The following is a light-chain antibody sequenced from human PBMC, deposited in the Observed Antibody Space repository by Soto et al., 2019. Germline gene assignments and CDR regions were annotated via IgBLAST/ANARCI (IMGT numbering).Light chain of an antibody. J-gene: IGKJ3*01. CDR3: HQYNSWPRGT. V-gene: IGKV3-20*01. CDR1: QSVSSNS. Sequence: EIVLTQSPGTLSLSPGERATLSCRASQSVSSNSLAWYLQKPGQAPRLLIYSASSRATGIPDRFSGSGSGTDFTLTISRLEPEDFAVYYCHQYNSWPRGTFGPGTKVEIK. CDR2: SAS.